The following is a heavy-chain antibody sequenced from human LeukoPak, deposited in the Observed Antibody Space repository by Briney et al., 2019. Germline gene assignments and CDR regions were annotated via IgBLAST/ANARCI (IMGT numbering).Heavy chain of an antibody. CDR1: GYSINSDSY. CDR3: AREFPMPKIREVRGWFDP. CDR2: IYHSGST. D-gene: IGHD2-2*01. Sequence: SETLSLTCTVSGYSINSDSYWGWIRQPPGKGLEWIGTIYHSGSTYYNPSLRGRFPIPVNHSKSHFSLDLSSLTPPAPPLIYCAREFPMPKIREVRGWFDPWGQGTLVTVSS. J-gene: IGHJ5*02. V-gene: IGHV4-38-2*02.